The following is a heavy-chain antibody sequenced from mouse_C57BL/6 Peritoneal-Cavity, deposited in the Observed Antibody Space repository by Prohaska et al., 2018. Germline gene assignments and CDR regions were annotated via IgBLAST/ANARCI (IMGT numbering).Heavy chain of an antibody. CDR1: GYAFSSYW. J-gene: IGHJ2*01. Sequence: LKISCKASGYAFSSYWMNWVKQRPGKGLEWIGQIYPGYGDTNYNGKFKGKATLTADKSSSTAYMQLSSLTSEDSAVYFCARSEGSSFFDYWGQGTTLTVSS. CDR3: ARSEGSSFFDY. D-gene: IGHD1-1*01. V-gene: IGHV1-80*01. CDR2: IYPGYGDT.